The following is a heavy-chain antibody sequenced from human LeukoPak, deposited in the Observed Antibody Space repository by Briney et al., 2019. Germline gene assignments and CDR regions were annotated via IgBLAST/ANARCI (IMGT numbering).Heavy chain of an antibody. CDR1: GYTLTELS. CDR3: ASSGYYYDSSGYSAGEYFQH. Sequence: ASVKVSCKVSGYTLTELSMHWVRQAPGKGLEWMGGFDPEDGETIYAQKFQGRVTMTEDTSTDTAYMELSSLRSEDTAVYYCASSGYYYDSSGYSAGEYFQHWGQGTLVTVSS. CDR2: FDPEDGET. J-gene: IGHJ1*01. V-gene: IGHV1-24*01. D-gene: IGHD3-22*01.